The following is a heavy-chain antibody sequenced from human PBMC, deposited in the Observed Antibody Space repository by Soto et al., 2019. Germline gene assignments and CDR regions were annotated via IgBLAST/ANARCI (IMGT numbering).Heavy chain of an antibody. D-gene: IGHD1-1*01. CDR1: GVSINSGGYY. J-gene: IGHJ3*02. V-gene: IGHV4-31*03. Sequence: QVQLQESGPGLVKPSQTLSLTCSVSGVSINSGGYYWSWIRHHPGKGLEWIGYIYYTEHTFYNACLKSRVAMSLDTSKNQFSLKLSSVTAADTAVYYCARGSQLERDALDIWCQGTMVTVSS. CDR2: IYYTEHT. CDR3: ARGSQLERDALDI.